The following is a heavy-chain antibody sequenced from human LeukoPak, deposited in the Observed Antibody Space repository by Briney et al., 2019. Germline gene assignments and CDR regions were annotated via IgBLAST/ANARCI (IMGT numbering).Heavy chain of an antibody. V-gene: IGHV3-20*04. CDR3: TRDYGDYPYRYFFDY. Sequence: PGGSLRLSCGASGFTFTDFGISLVRQGPGKGLEWISSINWNGGRIGYADSVKGRFTVSRDNAKNSLFLQMNSLRAEDTAFYYCTRDYGDYPYRYFFDYWGQGNLVTVSS. CDR2: INWNGGRI. J-gene: IGHJ4*02. CDR1: GFTFTDFG. D-gene: IGHD4-17*01.